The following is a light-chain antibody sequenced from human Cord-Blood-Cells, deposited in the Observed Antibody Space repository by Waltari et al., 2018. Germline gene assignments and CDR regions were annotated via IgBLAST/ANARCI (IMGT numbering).Light chain of an antibody. CDR2: AAS. V-gene: IGKV1-39*01. Sequence: DMQMTQSPSFLSAFLGYRVTITCLASQSISSYLNWYQQKPRKAPKLLNYAASSLQSVVPSRFSGSGSGTDFTLTISRLQPEDFATYYCQQSYSTPYTFGQGTKLEIK. CDR3: QQSYSTPYT. J-gene: IGKJ2*01. CDR1: QSISSY.